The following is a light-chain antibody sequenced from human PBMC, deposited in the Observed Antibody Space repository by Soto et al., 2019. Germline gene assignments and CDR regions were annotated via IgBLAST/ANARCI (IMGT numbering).Light chain of an antibody. CDR3: QQYDNLPRT. J-gene: IGKJ2*01. Sequence: DIQMTQSPSSLSASVGDRVTITCQASQDISNYLNWYQQKPGKAPKLLIYDASNLETGVPSRFSGSGSGTDFTFTISSLQPEAIATYYCQQYDNLPRTFGQGTKLEIK. V-gene: IGKV1-33*01. CDR1: QDISNY. CDR2: DAS.